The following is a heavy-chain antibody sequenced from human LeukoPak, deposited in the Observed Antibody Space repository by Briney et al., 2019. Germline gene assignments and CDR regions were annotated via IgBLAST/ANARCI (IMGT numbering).Heavy chain of an antibody. D-gene: IGHD2-15*01. J-gene: IGHJ5*02. CDR1: GFIFRDYS. CDR2: ITSGGSSI. V-gene: IGHV3-11*04. Sequence: PGGSLRHICAASGFIFRDYSMTWIRQAPGKGLEWLSYITSGGSSISYADSVKGRFTVSRDNAKNSLYLQMNSLRVDDTAVYYCASVGSACSCLAWGRGTLVTVSS. CDR3: ASVGSACSCLA.